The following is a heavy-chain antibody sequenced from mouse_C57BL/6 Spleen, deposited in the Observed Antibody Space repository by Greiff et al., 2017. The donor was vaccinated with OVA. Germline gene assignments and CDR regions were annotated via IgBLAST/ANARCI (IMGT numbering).Heavy chain of an antibody. CDR2: IDPSDSET. J-gene: IGHJ2*01. Sequence: QVHVKQPGAELVRPGSSVKLSCKASGYTFTSYWMHWVKQRPIQGLEWIGNIDPSDSETHYNQKFKDKATLTVAKSSSTAYMQLSSLTSEDSAVYYCARRGTTAYYFDYWGKGTTLTVSS. D-gene: IGHD1-2*01. V-gene: IGHV1-52*01. CDR1: GYTFTSYW. CDR3: ARRGTTAYYFDY.